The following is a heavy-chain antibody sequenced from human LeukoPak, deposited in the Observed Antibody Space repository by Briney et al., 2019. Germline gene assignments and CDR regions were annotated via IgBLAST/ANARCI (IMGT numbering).Heavy chain of an antibody. Sequence: GGSLRLSCAASGFXFSGYVISWVRQAPGKGLDWVSAITGSGGTTYYSDSVKGRFTISRDNSKSTLYLQMSSLRAEDTAVYYCARRNSGWTHDYWGQGTLVTVSS. V-gene: IGHV3-23*01. CDR2: ITGSGGTT. D-gene: IGHD6-19*01. J-gene: IGHJ4*02. CDR1: GFXFSGYV. CDR3: ARRNSGWTHDY.